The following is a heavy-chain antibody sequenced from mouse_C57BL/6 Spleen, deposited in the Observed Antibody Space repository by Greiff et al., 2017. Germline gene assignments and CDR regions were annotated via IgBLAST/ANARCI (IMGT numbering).Heavy chain of an antibody. CDR3: ARYGSRTPRYFDV. CDR1: GYTFTSYW. J-gene: IGHJ1*03. Sequence: QVQLQQSGAELAKPGASVKLSCKASGYTFTSYWMHWVKPRPGQGLEWIGYINPSSGYTKYNQKFKDKATLTADKSSSTAYMQLSSLTYEDSAVYYCARYGSRTPRYFDVWGTGTTVTVSS. V-gene: IGHV1-7*01. CDR2: INPSSGYT. D-gene: IGHD1-1*01.